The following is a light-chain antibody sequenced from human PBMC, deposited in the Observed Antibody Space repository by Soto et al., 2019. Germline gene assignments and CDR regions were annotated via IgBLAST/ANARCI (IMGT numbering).Light chain of an antibody. Sequence: EVVMTQSPVTLSVSPGERATLSCRASQSVRSDLAWYQQKPGQAPRLLIYGASTRATGIPARFSGSGSGTEFTLTISSLQSEDFAVYYCQQYNDWPPFTFGPGTKVDIK. V-gene: IGKV3-15*01. CDR2: GAS. J-gene: IGKJ3*01. CDR3: QQYNDWPPFT. CDR1: QSVRSD.